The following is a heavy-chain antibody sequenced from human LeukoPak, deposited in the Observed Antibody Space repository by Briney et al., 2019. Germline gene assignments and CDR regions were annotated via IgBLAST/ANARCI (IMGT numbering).Heavy chain of an antibody. V-gene: IGHV1-18*04. D-gene: IGHD3-9*01. CDR1: GYTFTSYG. CDR2: ISAYNGNT. CDR3: ARDKAELRYFDWLLPNDY. Sequence: GASVEVSCKASGYTFTSYGISWVRQAPGQGLEWMGWISAYNGNTNYAQKLQGRVTMTTDTSTSTAYMELRSLRSDDTAVYYCARDKAELRYFDWLLPNDYWGQGTLVTVSS. J-gene: IGHJ4*02.